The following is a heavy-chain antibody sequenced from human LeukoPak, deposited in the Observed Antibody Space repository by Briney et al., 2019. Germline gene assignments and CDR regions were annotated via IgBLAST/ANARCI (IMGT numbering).Heavy chain of an antibody. CDR1: GGTFISYA. CDR3: AREISGSSSWYNYYYGMDV. D-gene: IGHD6-13*01. J-gene: IGHJ6*02. Sequence: SVKVSCKASGGTFISYAISWVRQAPGQGLEWMGGIIPIFGTANYAQKFQGRVTITADESTSTAYMELSSLRSEDTAVYYCAREISGSSSWYNYYYGMDVWGQGTTVTVSS. V-gene: IGHV1-69*13. CDR2: IIPIFGTA.